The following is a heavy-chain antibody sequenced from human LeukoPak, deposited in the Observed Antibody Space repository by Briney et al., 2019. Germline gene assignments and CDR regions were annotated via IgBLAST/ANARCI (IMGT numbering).Heavy chain of an antibody. CDR3: TGNSDPRFYYYYYMDV. CDR1: GFTFSGSA. Sequence: TGGSLRLSCAASGFTFSGSAMHWVRQASGKGLEWVGRIRSKANSYATAYAASVKGRFTISRDDSKNTAYLQMNSLKTEDTAVYYCTGNSDPRFYYYYYMDVWGKGTTVTVSS. J-gene: IGHJ6*03. CDR2: IRSKANSYAT. V-gene: IGHV3-73*01. D-gene: IGHD2/OR15-2a*01.